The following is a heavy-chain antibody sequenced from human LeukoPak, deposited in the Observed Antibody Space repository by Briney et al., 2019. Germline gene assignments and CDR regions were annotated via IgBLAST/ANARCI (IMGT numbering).Heavy chain of an antibody. CDR1: GGSISSSY. Sequence: SETLSLTCTVSGGSISSSYWSWIRQPPGKGLEWIGYIHYSGNTNYNPSLKSRATISVDTSKAHFSLKLSSATATDTAAYYCARHDPGWFDTWGQGTLVTVSS. V-gene: IGHV4-59*08. D-gene: IGHD7-27*01. CDR3: ARHDPGWFDT. CDR2: IHYSGNT. J-gene: IGHJ5*02.